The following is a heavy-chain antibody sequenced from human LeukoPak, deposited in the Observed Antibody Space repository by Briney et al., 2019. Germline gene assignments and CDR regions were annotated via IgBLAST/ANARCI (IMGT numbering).Heavy chain of an antibody. J-gene: IGHJ5*02. CDR1: GGSISSSSYY. CDR3: ARADYSMTAGQRNNWFDP. Sequence: SETLSLTCTVSGGSISSSSYYWSWIRQPAGKGLEWIGRIYTSGSTNYNPSLKSRVTISVDTSKNQFSLKLSSVTAADTAVYYCARADYSMTAGQRNNWFDPWGQGTLVTVSS. D-gene: IGHD4-11*01. V-gene: IGHV4-61*02. CDR2: IYTSGST.